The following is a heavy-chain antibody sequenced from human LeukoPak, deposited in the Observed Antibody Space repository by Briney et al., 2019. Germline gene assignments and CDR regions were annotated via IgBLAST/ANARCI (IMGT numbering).Heavy chain of an antibody. D-gene: IGHD5-12*01. CDR3: ARIYSGYDL. CDR1: GYTFSVSY. CDR2: INPNNGVT. J-gene: IGHJ5*02. Sequence: ASVKVSCKASGYTFSVSYIHWVRQAPGQGLEWMGWINPNNGVTNYAQKFQGRVTMTSGTSISTAYMELRSLRSDDTAVYYCARIYSGYDLWGQGTLVTVSS. V-gene: IGHV1-2*02.